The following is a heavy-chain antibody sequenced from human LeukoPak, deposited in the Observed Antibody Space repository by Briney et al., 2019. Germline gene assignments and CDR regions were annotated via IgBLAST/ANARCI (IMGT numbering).Heavy chain of an antibody. J-gene: IGHJ6*02. D-gene: IGHD2/OR15-2a*01. CDR3: AGHLYSTSLGYYFYGMDV. CDR2: VYYRGRT. V-gene: IGHV4-59*05. CDR1: GFTFSSYA. Sequence: GSLRLSCAASGFTFSSYAMHWVRQPPGKGLEWFGRVYYRGRTYYNPSLKSRVNISIDTSKNQFSLNLSSVIAADTTVYYCAGHLYSTSLGYYFYGMDVWGQGATVTVSS.